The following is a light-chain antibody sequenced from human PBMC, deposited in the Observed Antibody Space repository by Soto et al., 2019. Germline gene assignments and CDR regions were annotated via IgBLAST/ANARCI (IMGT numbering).Light chain of an antibody. V-gene: IGLV2-14*03. CDR1: NSDVGNYNH. Sequence: QSALTQPASVSGSPGQSITISCTGTNSDVGNYNHVSWYQHHPGKAPKLLLYDVSYRPSGVSDRFSGSKSGNTASLAISGLQPEDEADYFCSSFTTGRTPYVFGTGTKLTVL. CDR3: SSFTTGRTPYV. CDR2: DVS. J-gene: IGLJ1*01.